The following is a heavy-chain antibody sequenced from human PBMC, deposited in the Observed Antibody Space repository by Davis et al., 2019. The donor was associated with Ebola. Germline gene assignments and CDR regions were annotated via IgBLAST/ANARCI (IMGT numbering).Heavy chain of an antibody. Sequence: MPSETLSLTCAVYGGSFSGYYWSWIRQPPGKGLEWIGGINHSGSTNYNPSLKSRVTISVDTSKNQFSLKLSSVTAADTAVYYCARGCRSLGKDAFDIWGQGTMVTVSS. V-gene: IGHV4-34*01. CDR1: GGSFSGYY. D-gene: IGHD7-27*01. J-gene: IGHJ3*02. CDR2: INHSGST. CDR3: ARGCRSLGKDAFDI.